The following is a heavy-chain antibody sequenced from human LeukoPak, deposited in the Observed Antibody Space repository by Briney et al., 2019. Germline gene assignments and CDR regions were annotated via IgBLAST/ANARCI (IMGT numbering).Heavy chain of an antibody. V-gene: IGHV5-51*01. D-gene: IGHD2-2*01. CDR3: GRGDCSSSSCLWDY. J-gene: IGHJ4*02. CDR2: IYPGDSDT. Sequence: GESLKISCRGFGYSFTSYWIVWVRQMPAKSLEWRGIIYPGDSDTRYSPSFQGLGTFSADKSISTAYLQWSSLKASDTAMYYCGRGDCSSSSCLWDYWGQGTLVTVSS. CDR1: GYSFTSYW.